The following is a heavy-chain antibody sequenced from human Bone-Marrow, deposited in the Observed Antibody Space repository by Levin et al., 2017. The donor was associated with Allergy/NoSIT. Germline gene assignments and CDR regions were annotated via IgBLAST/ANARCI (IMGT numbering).Heavy chain of an antibody. Sequence: ASVKVSCKTSGYTFSDCYVQWVRQAPGQGLEWIGWINPKNGDTKYAQKFQGRVTVTRDTSTKTVYMQMSGLRSDDTAVYYCARDLAGGTYSYYQYMDVWGKGATVTVSS. V-gene: IGHV1-2*02. CDR1: GYTFSDCY. CDR2: INPKNGDT. D-gene: IGHD1-26*01. CDR3: ARDLAGGTYSYYQYMDV. J-gene: IGHJ6*03.